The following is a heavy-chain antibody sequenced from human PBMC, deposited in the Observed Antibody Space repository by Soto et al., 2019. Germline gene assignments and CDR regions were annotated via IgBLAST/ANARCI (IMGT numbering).Heavy chain of an antibody. V-gene: IGHV5-10-1*01. CDR2: IDPSDSYT. Sequence: GESLKISFKGSGYSFTSYWISWVRQMPGKGLEWMGRIDPSDSYTNYSPALQGHVTISADKSISTAYLQWSSLKASDTAMYYCARQTDSMDVWGQGTTVTVSS. CDR3: ARQTDSMDV. J-gene: IGHJ6*01. D-gene: IGHD2-15*01. CDR1: GYSFTSYW.